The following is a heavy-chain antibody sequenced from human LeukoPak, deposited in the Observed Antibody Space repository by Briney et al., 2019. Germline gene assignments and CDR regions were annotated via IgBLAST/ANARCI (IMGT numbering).Heavy chain of an antibody. CDR2: ISGSGGST. J-gene: IGHJ4*02. CDR1: GFTFSSYA. D-gene: IGHD3-10*01. CDR3: AKDDFRGRTGY. Sequence: GGSLRLSCAASGFTFSSYAMSWVRQAPGKGLEWVSAISGSGGSTYHADSVKGRFTISRDNSKNTLYLQMNSLRAEDTAVYYCAKDDFRGRTGYWGQGTLVTVSS. V-gene: IGHV3-23*01.